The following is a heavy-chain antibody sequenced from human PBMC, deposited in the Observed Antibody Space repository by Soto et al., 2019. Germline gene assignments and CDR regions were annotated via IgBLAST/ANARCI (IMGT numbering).Heavy chain of an antibody. Sequence: EVQVVESGGGQIQPGGSLRLSCAASGFSVSSIYRTWVRQPPGKGLEWVTVIYSGGGTYYADSVKGRFTVSRDNSTNTLFLQRNSLRVEDTAMYYCARIDYDGGGYYPEYWGQGILVTVSS. V-gene: IGHV3-53*01. CDR3: ARIDYDGGGYYPEY. D-gene: IGHD3-22*01. CDR2: IYSGGGT. CDR1: GFSVSSIY. J-gene: IGHJ4*02.